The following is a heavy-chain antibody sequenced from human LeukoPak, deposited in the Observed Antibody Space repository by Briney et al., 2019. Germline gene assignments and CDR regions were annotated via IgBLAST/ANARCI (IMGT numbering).Heavy chain of an antibody. J-gene: IGHJ6*03. V-gene: IGHV3-7*01. Sequence: GGSLRLSCAASGFTFSSYWMSWVRQAPGKGLEWVANIKQDGSEKYYVASVKGRFTISRDNAKNSLYLQMNSLRAEDTAVYYCARYYGALYYYYYMDVWGKGTTVTISS. D-gene: IGHD4-17*01. CDR2: IKQDGSEK. CDR3: ARYYGALYYYYYMDV. CDR1: GFTFSSYW.